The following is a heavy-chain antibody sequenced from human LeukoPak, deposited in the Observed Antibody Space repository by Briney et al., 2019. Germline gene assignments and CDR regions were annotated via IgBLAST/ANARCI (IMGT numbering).Heavy chain of an antibody. CDR3: ARPSYYYGSGSYYKGRYYFDH. J-gene: IGHJ4*02. CDR2: INHSGST. V-gene: IGHV4-34*01. D-gene: IGHD3-10*01. Sequence: SETLSLTCAVYGGSFSGYYWSWIRQPPGKGLEWIGDINHSGSTNYNPSLKSRVTISVDTSKNQFSLKLSSVTAADTAVYYCARPSYYYGSGSYYKGRYYFDHWGQGTLVTVSS. CDR1: GGSFSGYY.